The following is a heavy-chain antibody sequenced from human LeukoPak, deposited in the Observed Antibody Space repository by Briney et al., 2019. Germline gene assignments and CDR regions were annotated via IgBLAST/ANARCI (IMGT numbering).Heavy chain of an antibody. V-gene: IGHV4-59*08. J-gene: IGHJ6*03. CDR3: GRQVPVFDYWSCQPGAYDYLDV. CDR2: IYYSGST. Sequence: SETLSLTCTVSGGSISSYYWSWIRQPPGKGLEWIGYIYYSGSTNYNPSLKSRVTISVDTSKNQFSLKVNSVTAADTAVFYCGRQVPVFDYWSCQPGAYDYLDVWGKGATVTVSS. D-gene: IGHD3-3*01. CDR1: GGSISSYY.